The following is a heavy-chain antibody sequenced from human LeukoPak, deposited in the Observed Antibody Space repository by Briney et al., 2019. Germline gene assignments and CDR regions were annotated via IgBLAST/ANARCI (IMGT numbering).Heavy chain of an antibody. Sequence: SETLSLTCTVSGGSISSYYWTWIRQPPGKGLEWIGYIYDSGSTNYNPSLKSRVTISVDTSKNQFSLKLSSVTAADTAVYYCAREGDYDILTGYYFIDSWGQGTLVTVSS. CDR2: IYDSGST. CDR3: AREGDYDILTGYYFIDS. J-gene: IGHJ4*02. V-gene: IGHV4-59*01. CDR1: GGSISSYY. D-gene: IGHD3-9*01.